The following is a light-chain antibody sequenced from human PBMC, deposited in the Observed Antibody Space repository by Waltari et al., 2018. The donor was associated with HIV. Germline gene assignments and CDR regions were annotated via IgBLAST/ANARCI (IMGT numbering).Light chain of an antibody. CDR1: SSDVGAYNS. J-gene: IGLJ2*01. Sequence: QSALTQPPSASGSPGQSVTISCTGTSSDVGAYNSVSWYQQHPGKAPKLQIAEVTKRPSGVPDRFSGSKSGNTASLTVAGLQAEDEADFYCSSYAGSNNVVFGGGTKLTVL. V-gene: IGLV2-8*01. CDR3: SSYAGSNNVV. CDR2: EVT.